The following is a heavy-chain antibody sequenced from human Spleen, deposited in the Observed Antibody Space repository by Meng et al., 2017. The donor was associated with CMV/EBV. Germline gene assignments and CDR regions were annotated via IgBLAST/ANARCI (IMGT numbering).Heavy chain of an antibody. CDR2: INPNSGGT. V-gene: IGHV1-2*02. CDR1: GYPFPGYY. Sequence: SGYPFPGYYMHWVHQAPGQGLEWMGWINPNSGGTNSAQKFQGRVTMTRDTSISTAYMELSRLRSDDTAVYYCARGYCSSTSCYTPFDYWGQGTLVTVSS. CDR3: ARGYCSSTSCYTPFDY. D-gene: IGHD2-2*02. J-gene: IGHJ4*02.